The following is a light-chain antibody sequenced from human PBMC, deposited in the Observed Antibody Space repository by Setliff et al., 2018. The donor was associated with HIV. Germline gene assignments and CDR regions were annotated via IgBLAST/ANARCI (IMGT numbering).Light chain of an antibody. Sequence: QSVLTQPASVSGSPGQAITISCTGTRSDVGGYDYVSWYQHHPGKAPKLIIYNVNKRPSGVSNRLSGSKSGNTASLTISVLQAEDGADYYCTSYTTSSSPYVFGTGTKVTVL. V-gene: IGLV2-14*03. CDR1: RSDVGGYDY. J-gene: IGLJ1*01. CDR2: NVN. CDR3: TSYTTSSSPYV.